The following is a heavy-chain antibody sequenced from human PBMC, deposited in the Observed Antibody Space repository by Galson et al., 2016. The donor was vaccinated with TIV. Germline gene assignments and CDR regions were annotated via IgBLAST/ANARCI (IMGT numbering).Heavy chain of an antibody. CDR3: AKDDQGWVDIAGTDN. J-gene: IGHJ4*02. CDR2: LTGSGAVT. D-gene: IGHD1-1*01. CDR1: GFSFSVYA. V-gene: IGHV3-23*01. Sequence: SLRLSCAASGFSFSVYAMSWVRQAPGKGLEWVSSLTGSGAVTYYAESVKGRFTISRDNSKNTLHLQTSNLRPEDTAMYYCAKDDQGWVDIAGTDNWGQGTLVTASS.